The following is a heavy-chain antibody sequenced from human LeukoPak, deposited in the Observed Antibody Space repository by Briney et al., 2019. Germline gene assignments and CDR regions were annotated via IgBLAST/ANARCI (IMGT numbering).Heavy chain of an antibody. CDR1: GGSISSGSYY. CDR2: IYYSGST. CDR3: ARGLDHRGAHDAFDI. V-gene: IGHV4-61*01. Sequence: SETLSLTCTVSGGSISSGSYYWSWIRQSPGTGLEWIGYIYYSGSTNYNPSLKSRVTISVDTSKNQFSLKVTSLTAADTAVYYCARGLDHRGAHDAFDIWGQGTMVTVSS. J-gene: IGHJ3*02.